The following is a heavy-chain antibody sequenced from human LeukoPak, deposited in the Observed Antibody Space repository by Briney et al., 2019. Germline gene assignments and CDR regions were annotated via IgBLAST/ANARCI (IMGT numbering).Heavy chain of an antibody. D-gene: IGHD3-10*01. J-gene: IGHJ4*02. V-gene: IGHV3-30*04. CDR1: GFTFSSYA. Sequence: GGSLRLSCAASGFTFSSYAMHWVRQAPGKGLEWVAVISYDGSNKYYADSVKGRFTISRDNSKNTLYLQMNSLRAEDTAVYYCARVSGGSGEFDYWGQGTLVTVSS. CDR3: ARVSGGSGEFDY. CDR2: ISYDGSNK.